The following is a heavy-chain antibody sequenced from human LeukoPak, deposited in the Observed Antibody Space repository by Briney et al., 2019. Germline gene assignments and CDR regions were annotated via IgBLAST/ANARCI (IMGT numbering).Heavy chain of an antibody. J-gene: IGHJ4*02. Sequence: GGSLRLSCAPSGFTFSNYGMHWVRQAPGKGLEWVAVISYDGSNIYYADSVKGRFTISRDNSKNTLYLQMSSLRAEDTAVYYCAKKDENYFDYWGQGTLVTVSS. CDR2: ISYDGSNI. CDR3: AKKDENYFDY. D-gene: IGHD5-24*01. V-gene: IGHV3-30*18. CDR1: GFTFSNYG.